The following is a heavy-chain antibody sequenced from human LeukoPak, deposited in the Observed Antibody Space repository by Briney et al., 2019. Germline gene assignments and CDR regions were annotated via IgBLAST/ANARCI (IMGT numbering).Heavy chain of an antibody. V-gene: IGHV4-4*09. J-gene: IGHJ3*02. Sequence: SETLSLTCTASGGSISSYYWSWIRQPPGKGLEWIGYIYTSGSTNYNPSLKSRVTISVDTSKNQFSLKLSSVTAADTAVYYCARRSDRGDAFDIWGQGTMVTVSS. D-gene: IGHD3-10*01. CDR2: IYTSGST. CDR1: GGSISSYY. CDR3: ARRSDRGDAFDI.